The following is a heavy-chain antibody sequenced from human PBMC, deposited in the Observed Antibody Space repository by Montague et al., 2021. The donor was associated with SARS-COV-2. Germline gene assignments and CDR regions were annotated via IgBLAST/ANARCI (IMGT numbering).Heavy chain of an antibody. Sequence: SLRLSCAASGFTFSSFAMSWVRQAPGKGLEWVSSISTSSSYIYXXXSVKGRFTISRDNAKNSLYLQMNSLRAEDTAVYYCARSIPTNPRDYWGQGTLVTVSS. CDR1: GFTFSSFA. J-gene: IGHJ4*02. D-gene: IGHD1-1*01. CDR2: ISTSSSYI. V-gene: IGHV3-21*01. CDR3: ARSIPTNPRDY.